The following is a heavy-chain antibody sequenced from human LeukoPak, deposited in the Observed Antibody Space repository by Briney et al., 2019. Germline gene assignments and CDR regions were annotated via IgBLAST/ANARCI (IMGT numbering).Heavy chain of an antibody. V-gene: IGHV3-48*03. Sequence: GGSPRLSCAVSGFTSGFTFSDYEMNWVRQAPGKGLEWVSYISSSGSTKYYADSVKGRFTVSRDNAKNSLYLQMDSLRAEDTAVYYCTTITVAAAFDYWGQGTLVTVSS. D-gene: IGHD6-19*01. CDR3: TTITVAAAFDY. J-gene: IGHJ4*02. CDR2: ISSSGSTK. CDR1: GFTSGFTFSDYE.